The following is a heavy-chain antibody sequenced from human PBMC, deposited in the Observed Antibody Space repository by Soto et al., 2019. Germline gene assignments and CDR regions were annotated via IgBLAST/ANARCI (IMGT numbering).Heavy chain of an antibody. CDR1: GFTFSSYS. Sequence: GGSLRLSCVASGFTFSSYSMVWVRQAPGKGLERVSYIFVDSTTIYYADSVKGRFTVSRDNAQNSLFLLINSLRAEDTAVYYCARDRDWAFDYWGRGTLVTVSS. CDR2: IFVDSTTI. J-gene: IGHJ4*02. V-gene: IGHV3-48*04. CDR3: ARDRDWAFDY. D-gene: IGHD3-9*01.